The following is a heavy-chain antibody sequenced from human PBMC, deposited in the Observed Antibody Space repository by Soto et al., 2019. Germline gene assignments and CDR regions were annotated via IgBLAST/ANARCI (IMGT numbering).Heavy chain of an antibody. CDR3: ARSLFMVAPDNEPFDY. V-gene: IGHV3-23*01. CDR2: ISGGGNDR. Sequence: VQLLESGGSTVQPGGSLTLSCAASGFPFSSYAMSWVRQTPEKWLEWVAGISGGGNDRYYADFVQGRFTFSRDNSRNILYLQMNSLRAEDTAMYYCARSLFMVAPDNEPFDYWGQGTLVTASS. J-gene: IGHJ4*02. D-gene: IGHD5-12*01. CDR1: GFPFSSYA.